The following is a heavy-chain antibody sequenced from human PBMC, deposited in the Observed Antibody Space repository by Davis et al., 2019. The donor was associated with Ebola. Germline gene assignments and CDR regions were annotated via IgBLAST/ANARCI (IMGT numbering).Heavy chain of an antibody. CDR3: ARGLPLIAAAGTLWFDP. V-gene: IGHV1-2*04. J-gene: IGHJ5*02. CDR1: GYTFTGYY. D-gene: IGHD6-13*01. Sequence: ASVKVSCKASGYTFTGYYMHWVRQTPGQGLEWMGWINPNSGGTNYAQKFQGWVTMTRDTSISTAYMELSRLRSEDTAVYYCARGLPLIAAAGTLWFDPWGKRTLITVSS. CDR2: INPNSGGT.